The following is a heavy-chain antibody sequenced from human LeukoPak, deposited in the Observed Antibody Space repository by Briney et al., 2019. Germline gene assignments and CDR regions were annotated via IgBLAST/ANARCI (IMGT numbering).Heavy chain of an antibody. Sequence: SQTLSLTCTVSGGSISSGGYYWSWIRQHPGKGLEWIGYIYYSGSTYYNPSLKSRVTISVDTSKNQFSLRLSSVTAADTAVYYCARDFPYCSSTSCSGMDVWGQGTTVTVSS. CDR3: ARDFPYCSSTSCSGMDV. J-gene: IGHJ6*02. D-gene: IGHD2-2*01. V-gene: IGHV4-31*03. CDR1: GGSISSGGYY. CDR2: IYYSGST.